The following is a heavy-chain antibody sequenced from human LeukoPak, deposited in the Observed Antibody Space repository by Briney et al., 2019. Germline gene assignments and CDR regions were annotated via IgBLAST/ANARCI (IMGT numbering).Heavy chain of an antibody. CDR3: ARGGRQQLATAFDY. J-gene: IGHJ4*02. CDR1: GGSFSGYY. V-gene: IGHV4-34*01. D-gene: IGHD6-13*01. CDR2: INHSGST. Sequence: SETLSLTCAVYGGSFSGYYWSWFRQPPGKGLEWIGEINHSGSTNYNPSLKSRVTISVDTSKNQFSLKLSSVTAADTAVYYCARGGRQQLATAFDYWGQGTLVTVSS.